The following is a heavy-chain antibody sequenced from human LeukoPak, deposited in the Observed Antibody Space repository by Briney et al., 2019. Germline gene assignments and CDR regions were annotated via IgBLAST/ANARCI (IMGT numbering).Heavy chain of an antibody. CDR2: INTNSGGT. V-gene: IGHV1-2*02. CDR1: GYTFTIHH. J-gene: IGHJ4*02. D-gene: IGHD6-13*01. CDR3: ARDYSTSCWDS. Sequence: SVKVSCKASGYTFTIHHIQWVRQAPGQGLEWMGWINTNSGGTIYSQNFQGRITMTRDPSITTAYMELSSLRSDDTAVYYCARDYSTSCWDSWGQGTLVTVSS.